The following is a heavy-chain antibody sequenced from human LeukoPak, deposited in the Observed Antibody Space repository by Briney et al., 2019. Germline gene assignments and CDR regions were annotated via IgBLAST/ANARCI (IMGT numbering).Heavy chain of an antibody. CDR3: ARAAIDLYYYYMDV. V-gene: IGHV1-2*02. CDR1: GYTFTGYY. D-gene: IGHD2-2*01. CDR2: INPNSGGT. J-gene: IGHJ6*03. Sequence: ASVKVSCKASGYTFTGYYMHWVRQAPGQGLEWMGWINPNSGGTNYAQKFQGRVTMTRDTSISTAYMELSRLRSDDTAVYYCARAAIDLYYYYMDVWAKGPRSPSP.